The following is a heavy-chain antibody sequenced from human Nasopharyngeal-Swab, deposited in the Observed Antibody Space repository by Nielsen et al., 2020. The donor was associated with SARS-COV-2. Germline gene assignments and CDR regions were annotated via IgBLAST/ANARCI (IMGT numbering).Heavy chain of an antibody. Sequence: ASVKVSCKASGYTFTSYGISWVRQAPEQGLEWMGWISAYNGNTNYAQKLQGRVTMTTDTSTSTAYMELRSLRSDDTAVYYCASNPLYCSSTSCYHDAFDIWGQGTMVTVSS. V-gene: IGHV1-18*01. CDR3: ASNPLYCSSTSCYHDAFDI. CDR2: ISAYNGNT. D-gene: IGHD2-2*01. J-gene: IGHJ3*02. CDR1: GYTFTSYG.